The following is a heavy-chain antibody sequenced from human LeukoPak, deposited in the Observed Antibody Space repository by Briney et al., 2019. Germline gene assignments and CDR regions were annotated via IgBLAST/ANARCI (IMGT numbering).Heavy chain of an antibody. Sequence: GGSLRLSCAASGFTFSSYWMSWVRQAPGKGLEWVANIKQDGSEKYYVDSVKGRFTISRDNAKNSLYLQMNSLKAEDTAVYYCARVPYLDVLRYGMDVWGQGTTVTVSS. CDR1: GFTFSSYW. CDR3: ARVPYLDVLRYGMDV. CDR2: IKQDGSEK. V-gene: IGHV3-7*01. J-gene: IGHJ6*02.